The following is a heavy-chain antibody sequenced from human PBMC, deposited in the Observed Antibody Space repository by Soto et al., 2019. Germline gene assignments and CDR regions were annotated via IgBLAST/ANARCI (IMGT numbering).Heavy chain of an antibody. CDR1: GDSVTSHY. CDR3: AREGYNRSSSVWFDP. J-gene: IGHJ5*02. Sequence: SETLSLTCSFSGDSVTSHYLTWIRQSPEKGLEWIGYMHYTGFSHYNPSLKSRLTISVDKSKNQFTLQLTSVTAADTAVYYCAREGYNRSSSVWFDPWGQGTLVTVSS. D-gene: IGHD1-20*01. CDR2: MHYTGFS. V-gene: IGHV4-59*02.